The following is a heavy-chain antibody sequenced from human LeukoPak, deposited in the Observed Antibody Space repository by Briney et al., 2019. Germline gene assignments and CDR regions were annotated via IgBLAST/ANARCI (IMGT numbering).Heavy chain of an antibody. CDR2: ISYDGSNK. J-gene: IGHJ4*02. V-gene: IGHV3-30*04. CDR3: AREQRMVRGVIIYYFDY. D-gene: IGHD3-10*01. CDR1: GFTFSSYA. Sequence: GRSLRLSCAASGFTFSSYAMHWVRQAPGKGLEWVAVISYDGSNKYYADSVNGRFTISRDNSKNTLYLQMNSLRAEDTAVYYCAREQRMVRGVIIYYFDYWGQGTLVTVSS.